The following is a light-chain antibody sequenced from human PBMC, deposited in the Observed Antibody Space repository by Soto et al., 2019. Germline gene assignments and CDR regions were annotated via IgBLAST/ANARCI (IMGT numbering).Light chain of an antibody. CDR1: SSDVGGYNY. V-gene: IGLV2-14*01. CDR3: SSYTSPKYV. CDR2: EVS. Sequence: QSVLTHPASLSGSPGQSITISCTGTSSDVGGYNYVSWYQQHPGKAPKLMIYEVSNRPSGVSNRFSGSKSGNTASLTISGLQAEDEADYYCSSYTSPKYVFGTGTKVTVL. J-gene: IGLJ1*01.